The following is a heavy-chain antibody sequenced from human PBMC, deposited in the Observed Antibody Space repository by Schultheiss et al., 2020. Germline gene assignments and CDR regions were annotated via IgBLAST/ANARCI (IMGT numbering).Heavy chain of an antibody. CDR3: ARTVSGYDPLDY. V-gene: IGHV3-74*01. J-gene: IGHJ4*02. CDR2: INSDGSST. D-gene: IGHD5-12*01. CDR1: GFTFRSYW. Sequence: GGSLRLSCAASGFTFRSYWMHWVRQAPGKGLVWVSRINSDGSSTSYADSVKGRFTISRDNAKNTLYLQMNSLRAEDTAVYYCARTVSGYDPLDYWGQGTLVTVSS.